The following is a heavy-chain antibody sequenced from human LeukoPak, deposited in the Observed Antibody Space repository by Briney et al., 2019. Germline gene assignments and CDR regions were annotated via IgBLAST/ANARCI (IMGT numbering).Heavy chain of an antibody. D-gene: IGHD4-17*01. J-gene: IGHJ4*02. CDR1: GFTFSSYW. V-gene: IGHV3-74*01. CDR2: INGDGSST. CDR3: ARALTTSATVTTGY. Sequence: GGSLRLSCAASGFTFSSYWMHWVRHAPGKGLVWVSRINGDGSSTTYADTVKGRFTISRDNAKSTLYLQMNSLRAEDTAMYYCARALTTSATVTTGYWGQGTLVIVSS.